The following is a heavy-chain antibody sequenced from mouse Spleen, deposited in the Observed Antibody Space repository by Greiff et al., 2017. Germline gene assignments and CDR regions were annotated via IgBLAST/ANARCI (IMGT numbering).Heavy chain of an antibody. CDR2: INPNNGGT. V-gene: IGHV1-22*01. D-gene: IGHD2-4*01. J-gene: IGHJ4*01. CDR3: ASPLDYGDYYAMDY. CDR1: GYTFTDYN. Sequence: EVHLVESGPELVKPGASVKMSCKASGYTFTDYNMHWVKQSHGKSLEWIGYINPNNGGTSYNQKFKGKATLTVNKSSSTAYMELRSLTSEDSAVYYCASPLDYGDYYAMDYWGQGTSVTVSS.